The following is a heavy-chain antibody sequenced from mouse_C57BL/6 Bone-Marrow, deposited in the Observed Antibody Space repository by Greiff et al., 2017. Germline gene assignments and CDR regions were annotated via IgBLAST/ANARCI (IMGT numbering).Heavy chain of an antibody. CDR3: AGEVEYAIAMDY. D-gene: IGHD2-10*02. Sequence: VQLQQPGAELVMPGASVKLSCKASGYTFTSYWMHWVKQRPGQGLEWIGEIDPSDSHTNYNQKFKGKSTLTVDKSSSTAYMQLSSLTSEDSAVYYCAGEVEYAIAMDYEGQGTSVTVSS. J-gene: IGHJ4*01. CDR1: GYTFTSYW. V-gene: IGHV1-69*01. CDR2: IDPSDSHT.